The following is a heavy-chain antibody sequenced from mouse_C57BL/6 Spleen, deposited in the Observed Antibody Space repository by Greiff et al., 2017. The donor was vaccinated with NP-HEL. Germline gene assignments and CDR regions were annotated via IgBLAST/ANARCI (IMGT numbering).Heavy chain of an antibody. Sequence: EVQVVESGGDLVKPGGSLKLSCAASGFTFSSYGMSWVRQTPDKRLEWVATISSGGSYTYYPDSVKGRFTISRDNAKNTLYLQMSSLKSEDTAMYYCARQDSLTGTFAYWGQGTLVTVSA. CDR2: ISSGGSYT. CDR1: GFTFSSYG. V-gene: IGHV5-6*01. D-gene: IGHD4-1*01. J-gene: IGHJ3*01. CDR3: ARQDSLTGTFAY.